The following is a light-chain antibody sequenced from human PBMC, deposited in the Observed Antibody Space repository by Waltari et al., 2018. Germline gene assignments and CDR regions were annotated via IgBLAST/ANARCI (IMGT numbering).Light chain of an antibody. V-gene: IGKV3-15*01. CDR3: QQYNNWLPYT. CDR1: QSISPN. Sequence: EIVMTQSPATLSVSPGERATLSCRASQSISPNLAWYQQKPGQAPRLLISGASTRATGIPGRFSGSGSGTEFTLTISSLQSEDFAIYYCQQYNNWLPYTFGQGTKLEIK. CDR2: GAS. J-gene: IGKJ2*01.